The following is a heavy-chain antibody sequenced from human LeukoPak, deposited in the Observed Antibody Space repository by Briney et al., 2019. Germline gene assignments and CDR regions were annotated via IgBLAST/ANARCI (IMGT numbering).Heavy chain of an antibody. CDR3: ARDHGATLAREYYFDY. V-gene: IGHV3-33*01. D-gene: IGHD5-12*01. J-gene: IGHJ4*02. CDR2: IWYDGSNK. Sequence: GGSLRLSCAASGFTFSSYGMHWVRQAPGKGLEWVAVIWYDGSNKYYADSVKGRFTISRDNSKSTLYLQMNSLRAEDTAVYYCARDHGATLAREYYFDYWGQGTLVTVSS. CDR1: GFTFSSYG.